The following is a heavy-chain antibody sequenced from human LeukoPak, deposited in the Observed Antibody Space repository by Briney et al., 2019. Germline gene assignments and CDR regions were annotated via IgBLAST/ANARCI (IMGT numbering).Heavy chain of an antibody. D-gene: IGHD2-21*02. Sequence: ASVKVSCKASGYTFTSYGISWVRQAPGQGLEWMGWISAYNGNTNYAQKLQGRVTITRDTSASTAYMELSSLRSEDTAVYYCARDAARGPTASDYWGQGTLVTVSS. CDR2: ISAYNGNT. J-gene: IGHJ4*02. CDR1: GYTFTSYG. CDR3: ARDAARGPTASDY. V-gene: IGHV1-18*01.